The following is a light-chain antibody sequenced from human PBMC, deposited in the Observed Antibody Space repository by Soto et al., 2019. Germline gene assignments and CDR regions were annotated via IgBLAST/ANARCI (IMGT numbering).Light chain of an antibody. CDR3: QQYNNWPPS. V-gene: IGKV3-15*01. Sequence: EIVMTQSPATLSVSPGERATLSCRASQSVSSNLAWYQQKPGQAPRLLIYGASTRATGIPARFSGSGSGTEFTLTISSLQSEDFAANYYQQYNNWPPSFGQGTKVAIK. CDR1: QSVSSN. J-gene: IGKJ1*01. CDR2: GAS.